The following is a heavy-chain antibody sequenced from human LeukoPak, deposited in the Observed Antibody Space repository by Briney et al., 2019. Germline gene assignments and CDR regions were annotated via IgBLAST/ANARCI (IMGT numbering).Heavy chain of an antibody. CDR1: GFTFSSYW. CDR3: ARDRPRWDIVVVPAAMGTYYYGMDV. J-gene: IGHJ6*02. CDR2: IKQDGSEK. D-gene: IGHD2-2*01. Sequence: QPGGSLRLSCAASGFTFSSYWMSWVRQAPGKGLEWVANIKQDGSEKYYVDSVKGRFTISRDNAKNSLYLQMNSLRAEDTAVYYCARDRPRWDIVVVPAAMGTYYYGMDVWGQGTTVTVSS. V-gene: IGHV3-7*01.